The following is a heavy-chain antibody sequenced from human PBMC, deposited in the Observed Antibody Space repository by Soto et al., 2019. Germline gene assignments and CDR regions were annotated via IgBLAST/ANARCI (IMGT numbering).Heavy chain of an antibody. D-gene: IGHD3-10*01. CDR2: ISAYNGNT. CDR1: GYTFTSYG. Sequence: ASVKVSCKASGYTFTSYGISWVRQAPGQGLEWMGWISAYNGNTNYAQKLQGRVTMTTDTSTSTAYMELRSLRSDDTAVYYCARHSFPHYYGSGSYYPSDDWGQGTRVTVAS. J-gene: IGHJ4*02. V-gene: IGHV1-18*01. CDR3: ARHSFPHYYGSGSYYPSDD.